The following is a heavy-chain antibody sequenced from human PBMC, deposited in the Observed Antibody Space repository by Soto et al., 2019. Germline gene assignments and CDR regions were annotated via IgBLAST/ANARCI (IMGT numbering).Heavy chain of an antibody. V-gene: IGHV3-21*01. D-gene: IGHD3-22*01. CDR3: ASHPRDSSGYLYYFDY. J-gene: IGHJ4*02. Sequence: EVQLVESGGGLVKPGGSLRLSCAASGFTFSSYSMNWVRQAPGEGLEWVSSISSSSSYIYYADSVKGRFTISRDNAKNSLYLQMNSLRAEDPAVYYCASHPRDSSGYLYYFDYWGQGTLVTVSS. CDR1: GFTFSSYS. CDR2: ISSSSSYI.